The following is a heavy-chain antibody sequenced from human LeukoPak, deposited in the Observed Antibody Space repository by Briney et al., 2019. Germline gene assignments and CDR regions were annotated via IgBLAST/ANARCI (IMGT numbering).Heavy chain of an antibody. Sequence: SQTLSLTCAISGDSLSNNNVAWNWIRQSPSRGLEWLGRTYYRSKWNTDYAVSVKSRITINSDTSKNQFSLQLNSVTPEDTAVYYCARGCYSSFDYWDREPWSPSPQ. D-gene: IGHD5-18*01. CDR2: TYYRSKWNT. V-gene: IGHV6-1*01. CDR1: GDSLSNNNVA. J-gene: IGHJ4*02. CDR3: ARGCYSSFDY.